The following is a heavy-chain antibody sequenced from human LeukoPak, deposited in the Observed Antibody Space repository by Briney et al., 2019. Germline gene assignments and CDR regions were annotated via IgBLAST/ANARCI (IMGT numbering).Heavy chain of an antibody. Sequence: SETLSLTCTVSGSISRYYWSWIRQPPGKGLEWIGWIGCIHNCGSTSYNPSLESRVTISVDTSKNQISLTLSSVTAADTAVYYCARRPPSSSWYYGMDVWGQGTTVTVSS. J-gene: IGHJ6*02. CDR2: IHNCGST. CDR1: GSISRYY. D-gene: IGHD6-13*01. V-gene: IGHV4-4*09. CDR3: ARRPPSSSWYYGMDV.